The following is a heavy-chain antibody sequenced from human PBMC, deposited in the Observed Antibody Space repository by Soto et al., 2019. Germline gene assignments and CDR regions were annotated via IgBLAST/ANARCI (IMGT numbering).Heavy chain of an antibody. Sequence: QVQLVQSGAEVKKNGSSVKVSCKASGGTFSSNAISWVRQAPGQGLEWMGGIIPISGTANHAQKVQGRVTITADESTRTVYMGLSSLRSENTAVYFCARSQGSTTSLEIYYYYYSGMDVWGQGTTVTVSS. V-gene: IGHV1-69*01. CDR1: GGTFSSNA. D-gene: IGHD2-2*01. CDR2: IIPISGTA. CDR3: ARSQGSTTSLEIYYYYYSGMDV. J-gene: IGHJ6*02.